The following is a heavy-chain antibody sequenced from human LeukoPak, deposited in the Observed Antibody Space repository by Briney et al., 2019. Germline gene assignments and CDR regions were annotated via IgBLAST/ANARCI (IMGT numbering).Heavy chain of an antibody. CDR3: ALWDYYAMDV. Sequence: GASVKVSCMASGYTFTDYYVHWARQAPGQGLEWMGWINPNSGGTKYAQKFQGRVTMTRDTSITTAYMELSRLRSDDMAVYYCALWDYYAMDVWGQGTTVTVSS. D-gene: IGHD3-16*01. CDR2: INPNSGGT. CDR1: GYTFTDYY. V-gene: IGHV1-2*02. J-gene: IGHJ6*02.